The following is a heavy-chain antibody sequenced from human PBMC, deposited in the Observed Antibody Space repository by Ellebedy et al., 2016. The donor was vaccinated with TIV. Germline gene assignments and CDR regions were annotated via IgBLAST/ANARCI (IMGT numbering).Heavy chain of an antibody. CDR1: GFTFSDYY. Sequence: GGSLRLSCAASGFTFSDYYMSWIRQAPGKGLEWVSYISSSGSTIYYADSVKGRFTISRDNAKNSLYLQMNSLRAEDMALYYCAKAGESLWFGELLGPYYFDYWGQGTLVTVSS. V-gene: IGHV3-11*01. CDR3: AKAGESLWFGELLGPYYFDY. J-gene: IGHJ4*02. CDR2: ISSSGSTI. D-gene: IGHD3-10*01.